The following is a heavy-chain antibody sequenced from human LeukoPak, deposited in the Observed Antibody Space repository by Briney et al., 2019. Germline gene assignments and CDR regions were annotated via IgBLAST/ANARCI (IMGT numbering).Heavy chain of an antibody. CDR2: INAGTGDT. CDR3: ARGGTWPSSAGYYYYYGMDV. Sequence: ASVKVSCKASGYTFTSYAMHWVRQAPGQRLEWMGWINAGTGDTKYSQKFQGRVTITRDTSASTAYMELSSLRSEGTAVYYCARGGTWPSSAGYYYYYGMDVWGQGTTVTVSS. V-gene: IGHV1-3*01. J-gene: IGHJ6*02. D-gene: IGHD6-6*01. CDR1: GYTFTSYA.